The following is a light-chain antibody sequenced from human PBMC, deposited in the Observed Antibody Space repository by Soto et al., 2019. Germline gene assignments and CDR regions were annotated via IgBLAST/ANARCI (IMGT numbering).Light chain of an antibody. CDR1: GSDVGGYNS. CDR3: NSYAGGNIFYV. J-gene: IGLJ1*01. Sequence: QSVLTQPPSASGSPGQSVTISCTGTGSDVGGYNSVSWHQQHPGKAPKLIIFEVSKRPSGVPDRFSGSKSGNTASLTVSGLQPEDEADYYCNSYAGGNIFYVFGTGTKVTVL. CDR2: EVS. V-gene: IGLV2-8*01.